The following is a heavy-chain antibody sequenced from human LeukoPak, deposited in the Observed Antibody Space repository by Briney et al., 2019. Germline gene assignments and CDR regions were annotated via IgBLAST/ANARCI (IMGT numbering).Heavy chain of an antibody. CDR2: IYYTGGT. J-gene: IGHJ4*02. V-gene: IGHV4-59*06. CDR1: GGSISSYD. D-gene: IGHD2-21*02. Sequence: SETLSLTCTVSGGSISSYDWSWIRQHPGKGLEWIGYIYYTGGTYYNPSLKNRLTISIDTSKSQFSLKLTSVTAADTAVYYCARDPIAYCGADCYSDWGQGTLVTVSS. CDR3: ARDPIAYCGADCYSD.